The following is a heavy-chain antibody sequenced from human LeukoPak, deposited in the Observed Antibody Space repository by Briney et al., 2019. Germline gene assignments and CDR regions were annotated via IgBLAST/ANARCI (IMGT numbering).Heavy chain of an antibody. CDR2: INPNSGGT. CDR1: GYTFTGYY. Sequence: GASVKVSCKASGYTFTGYYMHWVRQAPGQGLEWMGWINPNSGGTNYAQKFQGWVTMTRDTSISTAYMELSRLRSDDTAVYYCARWHCSSISCYFDYWGQGTLVTVSS. J-gene: IGHJ4*02. D-gene: IGHD2-2*01. V-gene: IGHV1-2*04. CDR3: ARWHCSSISCYFDY.